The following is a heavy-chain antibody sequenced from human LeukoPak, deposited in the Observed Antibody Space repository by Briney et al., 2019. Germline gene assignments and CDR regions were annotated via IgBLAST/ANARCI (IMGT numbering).Heavy chain of an antibody. CDR3: AGHDFDDYNRFDP. V-gene: IGHV4-39*01. Sequence: ASETLSPTSTVSGGSISNSSCHWGWIRQLPGKGLEWIGSIYYSGSTYYIPSLKSRVTISVDTSKNQFSLRLSSVTAADTALYYCAGHDFDDYNRFDPRLQGSLVTVSS. CDR2: IYYSGST. D-gene: IGHD3-10*01. CDR1: GGSISNSSCH. J-gene: IGHJ5*02.